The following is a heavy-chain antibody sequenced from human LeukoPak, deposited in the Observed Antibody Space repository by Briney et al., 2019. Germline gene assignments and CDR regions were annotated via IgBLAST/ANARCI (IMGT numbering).Heavy chain of an antibody. CDR1: GFTFSSYG. D-gene: IGHD6-6*01. CDR2: IRYDGSNK. V-gene: IGHV3-30*02. Sequence: GGSLRLSCAASGFTFSSYGMHWVRQAPGKGLEWVAFIRYDGSNKYYADSVKGRFTISRDNPKNTLYLQMNSLRAEDTAVYYCARAYGKYSSPTPIDYWGQGTLVTVSS. J-gene: IGHJ4*02. CDR3: ARAYGKYSSPTPIDY.